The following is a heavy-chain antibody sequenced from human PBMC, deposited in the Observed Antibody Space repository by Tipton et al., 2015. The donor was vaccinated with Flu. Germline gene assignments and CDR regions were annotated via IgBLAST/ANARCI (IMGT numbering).Heavy chain of an antibody. J-gene: IGHJ4*02. V-gene: IGHV3-33*01. CDR3: ARDRGFTVTTLDY. CDR2: IWYDGSNK. CDR1: GFTFSSYG. D-gene: IGHD4-17*01. Sequence: SLRLSCAASGFTFSSYGMHWVRQAPGKGLEWVAVIWYDGSNKYYADSVKGRFTISRDNSKNTLYLQMNSLRAEDTAVYYCARDRGFTVTTLDYWGQGTLVTVSS.